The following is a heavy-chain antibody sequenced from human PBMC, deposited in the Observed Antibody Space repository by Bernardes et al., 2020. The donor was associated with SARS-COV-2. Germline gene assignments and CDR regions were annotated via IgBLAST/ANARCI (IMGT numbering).Heavy chain of an antibody. D-gene: IGHD2-15*01. CDR2: IWSDATTK. Sequence: GGSLRLSCAASGFTFSSHGMHWVRLAPGKGLEWVAVIWSDATTKHYAESVKGRFTISRDNSKNTLYLQMDSLRAEDTAVYYCARDISYYSDDYGGQGTLVTVSS. CDR3: ARDISYYSDDY. V-gene: IGHV3-33*01. J-gene: IGHJ4*02. CDR1: GFTFSSHG.